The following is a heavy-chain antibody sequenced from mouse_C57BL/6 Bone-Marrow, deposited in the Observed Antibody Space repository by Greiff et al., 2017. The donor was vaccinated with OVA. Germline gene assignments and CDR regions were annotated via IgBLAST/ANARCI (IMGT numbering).Heavy chain of an antibody. V-gene: IGHV14-4*01. J-gene: IGHJ1*03. Sequence: VQLKESGAELVRPGASVKLSCTASGFNIKDDYMHWVKQKPEQGLEWIGWIDPENGDTEYASKFQGKATITADTSSNTAYLQLSSLTSEDTAVYYCTLDGNYWYFDVWGTGTTVTVSS. CDR1: GFNIKDDY. D-gene: IGHD2-1*01. CDR3: TLDGNYWYFDV. CDR2: IDPENGDT.